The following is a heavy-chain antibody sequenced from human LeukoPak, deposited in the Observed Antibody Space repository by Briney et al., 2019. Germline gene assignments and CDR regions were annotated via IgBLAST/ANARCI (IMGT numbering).Heavy chain of an antibody. D-gene: IGHD2-15*01. J-gene: IGHJ3*02. CDR2: INHSGST. Sequence: SETLSLTCAVYGGSFSGYHWSWIRQPPGKGLEWIGEINHSGSTNYNPSLKSRVTISVDTSKKQFSLKLSSVTAADTAVYYCARRGKGGRAFDIWGQGTMVTVSS. CDR3: ARRGKGGRAFDI. V-gene: IGHV4-34*01. CDR1: GGSFSGYH.